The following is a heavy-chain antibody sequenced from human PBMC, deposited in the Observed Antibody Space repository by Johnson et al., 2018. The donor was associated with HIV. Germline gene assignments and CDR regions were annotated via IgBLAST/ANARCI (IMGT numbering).Heavy chain of an antibody. J-gene: IGHJ3*02. CDR2: ISWNSGSI. D-gene: IGHD5-24*01. CDR3: AKDKRRDGYNSDAFDI. CDR1: GFRFDDYA. Sequence: VQLVESGGGLVQPGSSLRLSCAASGFRFDDYAMHWVRQAPGKGLEWVSGISWNSGSIGYADAVKGRFTISRDNAKNSLYLQMNSLRAEDTALYYCAKDKRRDGYNSDAFDIWGQGTMVTVSS. V-gene: IGHV3-9*01.